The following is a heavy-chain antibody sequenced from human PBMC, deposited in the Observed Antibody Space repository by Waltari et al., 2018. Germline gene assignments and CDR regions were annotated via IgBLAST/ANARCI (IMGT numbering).Heavy chain of an antibody. CDR3: ARLPLYDFWSGYPSPDDAFDI. D-gene: IGHD3-3*01. CDR2: IYHSGCT. Sequence: QVQLQESGPGLVKPSETLSLTCAVSGYSISSGYYWGWIRQPPGKGLGWIGSIYHSGCTYYNPSRKSRVTISVDTSKNQFSLKLSSVTAADTAVYYCARLPLYDFWSGYPSPDDAFDILGQGTMVIVSS. V-gene: IGHV4-38-2*01. CDR1: GYSISSGYY. J-gene: IGHJ3*02.